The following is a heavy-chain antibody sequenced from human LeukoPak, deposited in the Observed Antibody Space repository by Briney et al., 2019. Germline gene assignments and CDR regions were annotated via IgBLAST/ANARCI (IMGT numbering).Heavy chain of an antibody. J-gene: IGHJ4*02. V-gene: IGHV3-7*01. Sequence: GGSLRLSCAASGFSFSSYWMSWVRQAPGKGLEWVANIKQDGSDKYYLTSVKGRFTISRDNSKNTLYLQMNSLRAEDTAVYYCARGRPHGNDYWGQGTLVTVSS. D-gene: IGHD4-23*01. CDR2: IKQDGSDK. CDR3: ARGRPHGNDY. CDR1: GFSFSSYW.